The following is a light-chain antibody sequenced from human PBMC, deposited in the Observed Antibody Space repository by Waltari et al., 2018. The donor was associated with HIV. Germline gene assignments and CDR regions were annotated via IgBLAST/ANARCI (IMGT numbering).Light chain of an antibody. Sequence: IVMTQSPDSLAVSLGERAPINCKSSQSVLYSSNNKNYLAWYQHKPGQPPKLLIYLASTREFGVPDRFSGSGSGTDFTLTISSLQAEDVAVYYCQQYYNTPYTFGQGTKLEIK. CDR2: LAS. CDR3: QQYYNTPYT. CDR1: QSVLYSSNNKNY. V-gene: IGKV4-1*01. J-gene: IGKJ2*01.